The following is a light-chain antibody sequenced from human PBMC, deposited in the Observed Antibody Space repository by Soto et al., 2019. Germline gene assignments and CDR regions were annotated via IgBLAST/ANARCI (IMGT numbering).Light chain of an antibody. J-gene: IGKJ1*01. CDR3: QHYNSYSEA. V-gene: IGKV1-5*03. CDR2: KAS. Sequence: IQMPQSPSTLSGSVGDRVTITCRASQTISSWLAWYQQKPGKAPKLLIYKASTLKSGVPSRFSGSGSGTEFTLTISSLQPDDFAPYYCQHYNSYSEAFGQGTKVDIK. CDR1: QTISSW.